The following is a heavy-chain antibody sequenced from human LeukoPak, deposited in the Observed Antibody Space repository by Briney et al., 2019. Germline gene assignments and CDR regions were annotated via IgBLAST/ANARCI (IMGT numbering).Heavy chain of an antibody. J-gene: IGHJ5*02. Sequence: PSETLSLTCTVPGGSISSGSYYWSWIRQPAGKGLEWIGRIYTSGSTNYNSSLKSRVTISVDTSKNQFSLKLSSVTAADTAVYYCARERLSNWFDPWGQGTLVTVSS. V-gene: IGHV4-61*02. CDR1: GGSISSGSYY. D-gene: IGHD3-16*02. CDR2: IYTSGST. CDR3: ARERLSNWFDP.